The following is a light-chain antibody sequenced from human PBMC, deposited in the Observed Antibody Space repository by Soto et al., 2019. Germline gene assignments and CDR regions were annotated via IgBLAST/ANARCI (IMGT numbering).Light chain of an antibody. CDR3: SSYTTTSTPLV. V-gene: IGLV2-14*01. Sequence: QSALTQPASVSGSPGQSITISCSGTTSDIGAHNYVSWYQQHPGAAPKLIIYEVTHRPSGVSNRFAGSKSGDTASLTISGLQAEDEAHYYCSSYTTTSTPLVFGGGTQLTVL. J-gene: IGLJ3*02. CDR1: TSDIGAHNY. CDR2: EVT.